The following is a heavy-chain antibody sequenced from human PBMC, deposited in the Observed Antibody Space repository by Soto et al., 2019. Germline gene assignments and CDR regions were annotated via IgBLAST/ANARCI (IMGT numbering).Heavy chain of an antibody. D-gene: IGHD3-9*01. V-gene: IGHV4-39*01. J-gene: IGHJ6*02. CDR3: ARLSYDILTGSLPLYYYGRDV. CDR2: IYYSGST. Sequence: SETLSLTCTVSGCSISSSSYYWGWIRQPPGKGLEWIGSIYYSGSTYYNPSLKSRVTISVDTSKNQFSLKLSSVTAADTAVYYCARLSYDILTGSLPLYYYGRDVWAQG. CDR1: GCSISSSSYY.